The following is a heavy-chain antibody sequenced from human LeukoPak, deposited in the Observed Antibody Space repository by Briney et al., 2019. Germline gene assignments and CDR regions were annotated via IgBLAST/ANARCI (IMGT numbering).Heavy chain of an antibody. CDR2: IYPGDSDT. J-gene: IGHJ4*02. CDR1: GYDFPSYW. CDR3: ARQREYCSSTSCIGGYFDY. Sequence: GESLKISCKGSGYDFPSYWIAWVRQMPGKGLEWMGIIYPGDSDTRYSPSFQGQVTISADKSISTAYLQWSSLKASDTAMYYCARQREYCSSTSCIGGYFDYWGQGTLVTVSS. D-gene: IGHD2-2*01. V-gene: IGHV5-51*01.